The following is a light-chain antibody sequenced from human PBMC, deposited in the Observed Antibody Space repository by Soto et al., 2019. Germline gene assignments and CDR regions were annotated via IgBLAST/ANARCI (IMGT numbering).Light chain of an antibody. CDR1: QSVSSY. Sequence: EIVLTQSPATLSLSRGERATLXXRASQSVSSYLAWYQQKPGQAPRLLXXDASNRATGIPARFSGSGSGTDFTLTISSLEPEDFAVYYCQQRSNWPLSFTFGPGTKVDIK. J-gene: IGKJ3*01. CDR2: DAS. CDR3: QQRSNWPLSFT. V-gene: IGKV3-11*01.